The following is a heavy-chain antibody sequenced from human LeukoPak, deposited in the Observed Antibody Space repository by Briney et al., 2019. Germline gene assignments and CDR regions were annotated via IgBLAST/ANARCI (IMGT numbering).Heavy chain of an antibody. Sequence: PSETLSLTCTVSGGSISSSSYYWGWIRQPPGKGLEWIGSTYYSGSTYYNPSLKSRVTISVDTSKNQFSLKLSSVTAADTAVYYCARHDSSGYYYYYYGMDVWGQGTTVTVSS. CDR3: ARHDSSGYYYYYYGMDV. CDR1: GGSISSSSYY. CDR2: TYYSGST. D-gene: IGHD3-22*01. V-gene: IGHV4-39*01. J-gene: IGHJ6*02.